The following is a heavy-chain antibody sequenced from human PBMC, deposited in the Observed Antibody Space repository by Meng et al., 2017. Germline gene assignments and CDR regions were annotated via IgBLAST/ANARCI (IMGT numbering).Heavy chain of an antibody. Sequence: QVQLGHLGVELKKPGDSVKVCCKASGDTFTSYGIRWVRQAPGQGLEWMGWISAYNGNTNYAQKLRGRVTMTTDTSTSTAYMELRSLRSDDTAVYYCARAGIAVAGPDYWGQGTLVTVSS. CDR1: GDTFTSYG. J-gene: IGHJ4*02. CDR3: ARAGIAVAGPDY. CDR2: ISAYNGNT. V-gene: IGHV1-18*01. D-gene: IGHD6-19*01.